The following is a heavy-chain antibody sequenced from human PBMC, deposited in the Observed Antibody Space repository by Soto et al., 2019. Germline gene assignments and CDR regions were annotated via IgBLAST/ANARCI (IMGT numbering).Heavy chain of an antibody. Sequence: SETLSLTCTVSGGSISSYYWSWIRQPPGKGLEWIGRIYTSGSTNYNPSLKGRVTMSVDTSKNQFSLKLSSVTAADTAVYYCAIDQRVAALNWFDLRGQGTPDTVSA. CDR3: AIDQRVAALNWFDL. V-gene: IGHV4-4*07. D-gene: IGHD6-6*01. CDR2: IYTSGST. CDR1: GGSISSYY. J-gene: IGHJ5*02.